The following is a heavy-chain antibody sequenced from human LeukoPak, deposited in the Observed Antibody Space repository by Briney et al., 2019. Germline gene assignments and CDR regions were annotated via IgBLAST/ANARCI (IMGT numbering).Heavy chain of an antibody. Sequence: GGSLRLSCAASGFTFDDYGMSWVRQGPGKGLEWVSGINWNGGSTGYADSAKGRFTISRDNAKNSLYLQMSSLRAEDTALYHCARGGYSYGTENYYYGMDVWGQGTTVTVSS. CDR1: GFTFDDYG. J-gene: IGHJ6*02. V-gene: IGHV3-20*01. CDR2: INWNGGST. CDR3: ARGGYSYGTENYYYGMDV. D-gene: IGHD5-18*01.